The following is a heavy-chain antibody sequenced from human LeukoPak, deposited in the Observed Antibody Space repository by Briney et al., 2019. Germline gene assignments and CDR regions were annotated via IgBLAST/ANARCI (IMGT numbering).Heavy chain of an antibody. J-gene: IGHJ5*02. CDR1: GYTFTSYD. CDR3: ASRYYGSGSYYNAFDP. CDR2: MNPNSGNT. Sequence: ASVKVSCKASGYTFTSYDINWVRQATGQGLEWMGWMNPNSGNTGYAQKFQGRVTMTRNTSISTAYMELSSLRSEDTAVYYCASRYYGSGSYYNAFDPWGQGTLVTVSS. D-gene: IGHD3-10*01. V-gene: IGHV1-8*01.